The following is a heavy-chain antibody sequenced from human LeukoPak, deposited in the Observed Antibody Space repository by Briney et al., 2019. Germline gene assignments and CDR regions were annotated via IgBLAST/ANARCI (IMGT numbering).Heavy chain of an antibody. J-gene: IGHJ4*02. D-gene: IGHD4-17*01. V-gene: IGHV4-34*01. Sequence: SETLSLTCAVYGGCFSGYYWSWIRQPPGKGLEWIGEINHSGSTNYNPSLKSRVTISVDTSKNQFSLTLSSVTAADTAVYYCARAGLNGDVDYWGQGTLVTVSS. CDR3: ARAGLNGDVDY. CDR1: GGCFSGYY. CDR2: INHSGST.